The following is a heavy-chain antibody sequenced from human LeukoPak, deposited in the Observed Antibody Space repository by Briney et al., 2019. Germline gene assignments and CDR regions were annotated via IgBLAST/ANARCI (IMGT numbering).Heavy chain of an antibody. D-gene: IGHD6-13*01. CDR2: IRSKAYGGTT. J-gene: IGHJ4*02. V-gene: IGHV3-49*04. CDR3: TRVWAAAGTG. Sequence: GSLRLSCTASGFTFGDYAMSWVRQAPGNGLEWVGFIRSKAYGGTTEYAASVKGRFTISRDDSKSIAYLQMNSLKTEDTAVYYCTRVWAAAGTGWGQGTLVTVSS. CDR1: GFTFGDYA.